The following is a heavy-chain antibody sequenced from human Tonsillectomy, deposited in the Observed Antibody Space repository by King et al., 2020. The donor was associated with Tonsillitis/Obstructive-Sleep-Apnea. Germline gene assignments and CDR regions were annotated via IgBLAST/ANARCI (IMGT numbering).Heavy chain of an antibody. Sequence: VQLVESGAEVKKPGASVKVSCKATGYTFTNYYIHWVRQAPGQGLEWMGRINPSDSTTTYARTFQGRVTMTRDTSMSTVYMQLSSLRSEDTAVYYCAREGDRVIRGVTLDYWGQGTLVTVSS. J-gene: IGHJ4*02. CDR1: GYTFTNYY. CDR2: INPSDSTT. V-gene: IGHV1-46*01. D-gene: IGHD3-10*01. CDR3: AREGDRVIRGVTLDY.